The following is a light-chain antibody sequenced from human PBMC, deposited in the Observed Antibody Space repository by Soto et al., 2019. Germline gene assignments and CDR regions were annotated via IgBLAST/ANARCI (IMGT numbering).Light chain of an antibody. V-gene: IGKV1-5*01. CDR1: QSISSW. Sequence: DIQMTQSPSTLSASVGDRVTITGRASQSISSWLAWYQQKPGKAPKILIYDASSLESGVPSRFSGSGSGTEFTLTISRLQTDDFATYECQQYNSYSGTFGQGTKVDIK. J-gene: IGKJ1*01. CDR3: QQYNSYSGT. CDR2: DAS.